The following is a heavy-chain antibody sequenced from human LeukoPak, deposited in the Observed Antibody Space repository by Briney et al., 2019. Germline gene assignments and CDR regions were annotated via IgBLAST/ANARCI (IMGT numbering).Heavy chain of an antibody. Sequence: ASVKVSCKASGGTFSSYAISWVRQAPGQGLEWMGGIIPIFGTANYAQKFQGRVTITADESTSTAYMELSSLRSEDTAVYYCASIQAAMSEVWDYWGQGTLVTVSS. CDR3: ASIQAAMSEVWDY. D-gene: IGHD2-2*01. V-gene: IGHV1-69*13. J-gene: IGHJ4*02. CDR2: IIPIFGTA. CDR1: GGTFSSYA.